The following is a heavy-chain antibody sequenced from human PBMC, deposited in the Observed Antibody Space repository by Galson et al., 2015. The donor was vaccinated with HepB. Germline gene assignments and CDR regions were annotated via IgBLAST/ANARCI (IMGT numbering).Heavy chain of an antibody. CDR2: ISSNGGST. J-gene: IGHJ5*02. CDR3: VKDHCSGGSCHAFDP. CDR1: GFTFSSYA. D-gene: IGHD2-15*01. Sequence: CSASGFTFSSYAMHWVRQAPGKGLEYVSAISSNGGSTYYADSVKGRFTISRDNSKNTLYLQMSSLRAEDTAVYYCVKDHCSGGSCHAFDPWGQGTLVTVSS. V-gene: IGHV3-64D*06.